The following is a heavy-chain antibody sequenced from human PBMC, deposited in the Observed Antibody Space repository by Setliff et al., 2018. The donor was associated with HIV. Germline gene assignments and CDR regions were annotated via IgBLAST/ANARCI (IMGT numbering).Heavy chain of an antibody. CDR3: ARWVYNSAWSLDY. J-gene: IGHJ4*02. D-gene: IGHD6-19*01. CDR1: GGSFSGYY. Sequence: PSETLSLTCAVYGGSFSGYYWSWIRQPPGKGLEWIGEINHSGSTNYNPSLKSRVTISVDTSKNQFSLKLSSVTAADTAIYYCARWVYNSAWSLDYWGQGTLVTVSS. CDR2: INHSGST. V-gene: IGHV4-34*01.